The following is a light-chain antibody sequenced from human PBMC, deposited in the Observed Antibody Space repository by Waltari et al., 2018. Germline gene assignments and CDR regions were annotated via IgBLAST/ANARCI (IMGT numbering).Light chain of an antibody. V-gene: IGLV1-51*01. Sequence: QSVLTQPPSVSAAPGQRVTISCSGSSSNIENNYVSWYQQIPGTAHQLLIYDNNTRPSWIPYPFSVAKSGTSAPLDITGRQTRDDAEYYCGAWDTSLSTVMFGGGTKLTVL. CDR1: SSNIENNY. CDR3: GAWDTSLSTVM. CDR2: DNN. J-gene: IGLJ3*02.